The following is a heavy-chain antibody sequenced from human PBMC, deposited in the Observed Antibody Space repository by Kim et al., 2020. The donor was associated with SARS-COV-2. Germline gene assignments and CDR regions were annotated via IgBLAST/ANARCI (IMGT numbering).Heavy chain of an antibody. D-gene: IGHD1-26*01. CDR3: ARFKWELLLSYYYGMDV. CDR1: GFTFSSYW. V-gene: IGHV3-7*01. J-gene: IGHJ6*02. Sequence: GGSLRLSCAASGFTFSSYWMSWVRQAPGKGLEWVANIKQDGSEKYYVDSVKGRFTISRDNAKNSLYLQMNSLRAEDTAVYYCARFKWELLLSYYYGMDVWGQGTTVTVSS. CDR2: IKQDGSEK.